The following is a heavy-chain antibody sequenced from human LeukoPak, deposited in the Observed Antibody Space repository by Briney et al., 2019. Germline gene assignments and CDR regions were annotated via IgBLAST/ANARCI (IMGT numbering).Heavy chain of an antibody. D-gene: IGHD2-21*01. CDR3: AKDGSAYCGGDCYSYYYYYMDV. V-gene: IGHV3-30*02. Sequence: GGSLRLSCAASGFTFSSYSMHWVRQAPGKGLEWVAVIWYGGSNEYYADSVKGRFTISRDNSKNTLYLQMNSLRAEDTAVYYCAKDGSAYCGGDCYSYYYYYMDVWGKGTTVTVSS. CDR1: GFTFSSYS. CDR2: IWYGGSNE. J-gene: IGHJ6*03.